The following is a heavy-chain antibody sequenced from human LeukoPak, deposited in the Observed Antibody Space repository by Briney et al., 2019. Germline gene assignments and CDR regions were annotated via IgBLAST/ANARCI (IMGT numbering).Heavy chain of an antibody. D-gene: IGHD5-24*01. CDR2: FYSGGST. CDR1: GFTVSSNY. J-gene: IGHJ4*02. CDR3: ARGDGYNWEYYFDY. Sequence: GGSLRLSCAASGFTVSSNYMSWVRQAPGKGLEWVSIFYSGGSTHYADSVKGRFTISRDNSKNTLYLQMNSLRAEDTAVYYCARGDGYNWEYYFDYWGQGTLVTVSS. V-gene: IGHV3-53*01.